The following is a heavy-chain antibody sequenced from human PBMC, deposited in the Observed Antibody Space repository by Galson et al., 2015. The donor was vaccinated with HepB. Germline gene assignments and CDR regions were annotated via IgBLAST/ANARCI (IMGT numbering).Heavy chain of an antibody. Sequence: SVKVSCKASGYTFSLYHMHWVRQAPGQGLEWMGVIDTSAGRTTYAQKFLDRVTMTRDTSTSTVYMTLSSLRSDDTAVYYCARIAFMGGSNWFDPWGQGTLVTVSS. CDR1: GYTFSLYH. CDR2: IDTSAGRT. D-gene: IGHD3-10*01. V-gene: IGHV1-46*01. CDR3: ARIAFMGGSNWFDP. J-gene: IGHJ5*02.